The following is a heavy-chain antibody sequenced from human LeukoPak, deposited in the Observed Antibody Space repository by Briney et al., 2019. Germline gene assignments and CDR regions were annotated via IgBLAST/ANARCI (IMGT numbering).Heavy chain of an antibody. J-gene: IGHJ4*02. D-gene: IGHD3-22*01. CDR2: INPSGGST. CDR3: ARDQTYYYDSRGYMAYYFDY. Sequence: ASEKVSCKASGYTFTDYYMHWVRQAPGQGLEWMGIINPSGGSTSYAQKFQGRVTMTRDTSASTVYMELSSLRSEDTAVYYCARDQTYYYDSRGYMAYYFDYWGQGTLVTVSS. CDR1: GYTFTDYY. V-gene: IGHV1-46*01.